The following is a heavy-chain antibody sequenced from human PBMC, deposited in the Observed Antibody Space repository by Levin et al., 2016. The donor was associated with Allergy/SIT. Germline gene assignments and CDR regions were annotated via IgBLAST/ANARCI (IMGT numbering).Heavy chain of an antibody. Sequence: WVRQAPGQRLEWMGWINAGNGNTKYSQKFQGRVTITRDTSASTAYMELSSLRSEDTAVYYCATREPEAAAGHYYYGMDVWGQGTTVTVSS. D-gene: IGHD6-13*01. J-gene: IGHJ6*02. CDR3: ATREPEAAAGHYYYGMDV. CDR2: INAGNGNT. V-gene: IGHV1-3*01.